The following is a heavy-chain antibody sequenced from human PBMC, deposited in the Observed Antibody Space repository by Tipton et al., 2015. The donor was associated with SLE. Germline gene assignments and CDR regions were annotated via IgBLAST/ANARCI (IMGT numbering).Heavy chain of an antibody. CDR2: IDHFGNT. Sequence: TLSLTCAVYGGSFSGYYWSWIRQPPGKGLEWIGEIDHFGNTNYNPSLKSRVTVSLDTSKSQFSLKLSSVTAADTAVYYCARQEMATIRAFDIWGQGTMVTVSS. CDR1: GGSFSGYY. J-gene: IGHJ3*02. CDR3: ARQEMATIRAFDI. V-gene: IGHV4-34*01. D-gene: IGHD5-24*01.